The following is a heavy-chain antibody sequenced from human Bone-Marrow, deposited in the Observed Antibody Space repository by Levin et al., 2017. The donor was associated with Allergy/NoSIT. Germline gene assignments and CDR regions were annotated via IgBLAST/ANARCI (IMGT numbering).Heavy chain of an antibody. Sequence: SETLSLTCAVSGGDISSNYWWSWVRQPPGKGLEWIGDIYHSGITHYNPSLKSRVTISVDKSKNNFSLKVSSVTAADTAMYYCARDTYSSAWYVLDNWGQGTLVTVSS. J-gene: IGHJ4*02. D-gene: IGHD6-19*01. CDR2: IYHSGIT. CDR3: ARDTYSSAWYVLDN. V-gene: IGHV4-4*02. CDR1: GGDISSNYW.